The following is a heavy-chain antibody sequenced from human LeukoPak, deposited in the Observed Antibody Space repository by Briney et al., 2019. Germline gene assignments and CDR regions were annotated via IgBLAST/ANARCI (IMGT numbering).Heavy chain of an antibody. D-gene: IGHD2-2*01. CDR2: IVPILGIA. CDR3: AIVVVPANMDV. CDR1: GGTFSSYT. Sequence: SVKVSCKASGGTFSSYTISWVRQAPGQGLEWMGRIVPILGIANYAQKFQGRVTITADKSTSTAYMELSSLRSEDTAVYYCAIVVVPANMDVWGKGTTVTVSS. J-gene: IGHJ6*03. V-gene: IGHV1-69*02.